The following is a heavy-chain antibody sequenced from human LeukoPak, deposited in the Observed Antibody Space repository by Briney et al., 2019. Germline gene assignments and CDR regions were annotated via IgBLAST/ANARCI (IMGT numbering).Heavy chain of an antibody. J-gene: IGHJ3*01. CDR2: IRYDGSDK. CDR1: GFTFRTYG. V-gene: IGHV3-30*02. D-gene: IGHD3-10*01. Sequence: PGGSLRLSCAASGFTFRTYGMHWVRQAPGKGLEWVTFIRYDGSDKFYADSVKGRFTISRDNSKNTLFLQMNSLRVADTAVYYCAKRADYYSSQALYDAFDLWGQGTMVTVSS. CDR3: AKRADYYSSQALYDAFDL.